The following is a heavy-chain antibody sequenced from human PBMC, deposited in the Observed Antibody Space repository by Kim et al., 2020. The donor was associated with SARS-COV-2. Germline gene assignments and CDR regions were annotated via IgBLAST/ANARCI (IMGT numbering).Heavy chain of an antibody. CDR3: AKAQGQYFQH. J-gene: IGHJ1*01. V-gene: IGHV3-43*01. Sequence: STYYADSVKGRFTISRDNSKNSLYLQMNSLRTEDTALYYCAKAQGQYFQHWGQGTLVTVSS. CDR2: ST.